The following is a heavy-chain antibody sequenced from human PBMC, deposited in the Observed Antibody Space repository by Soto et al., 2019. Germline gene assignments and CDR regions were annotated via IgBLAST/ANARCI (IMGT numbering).Heavy chain of an antibody. Sequence: SETLSLTCAVSGYSISRDYYWGWIRQPPGKGLEWIAAIYHSGSTYYNPSLKTRVTLSVDTSQNHFSLRLSSMTAADTAVYYCARMFNWNYKGPIDYWGQGTLVTVS. CDR3: ARMFNWNYKGPIDY. CDR1: GYSISRDYY. CDR2: IYHSGST. J-gene: IGHJ4*02. V-gene: IGHV4-38-2*01. D-gene: IGHD1-7*01.